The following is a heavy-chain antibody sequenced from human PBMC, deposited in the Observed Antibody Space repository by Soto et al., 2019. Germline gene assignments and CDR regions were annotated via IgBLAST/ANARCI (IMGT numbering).Heavy chain of an antibody. J-gene: IGHJ6*01. CDR1: CCSSSSVYYY. CDR3: ASYSLYGMEV. D-gene: IGHD2-21*01. V-gene: IGHV4-30-4*01. Sequence: TXSLTFCCSCCSSSSVYYYCSWIRQPPGKGLEWIGNIYYSGNTYYNPSLKSRLIISIDTSKKQFSLKVGSVTAADTAVYYCASYSLYGMEVCGQRTTV. CDR2: IYYSGNT.